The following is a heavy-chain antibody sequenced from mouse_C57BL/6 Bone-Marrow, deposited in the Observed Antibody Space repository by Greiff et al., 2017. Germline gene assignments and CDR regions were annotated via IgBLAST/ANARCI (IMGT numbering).Heavy chain of an antibody. V-gene: IGHV6-6*01. CDR3: TSTTVAHYAMDY. Sequence: EVQLVESGGGLVQPGGSMKLSCAASGFTFSDAWMDWVRQSPEKGLEWVAEIRNKANNHATYYAESVKGRFTISRDDSKSSVYLQMNSLRAEDTGIYYCTSTTVAHYAMDYWGQGTSVTVSS. J-gene: IGHJ4*01. CDR1: GFTFSDAW. CDR2: IRNKANNHAT. D-gene: IGHD1-1*01.